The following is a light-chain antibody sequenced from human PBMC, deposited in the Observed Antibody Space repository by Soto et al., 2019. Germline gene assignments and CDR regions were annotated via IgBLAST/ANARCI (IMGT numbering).Light chain of an antibody. V-gene: IGKV1-5*03. CDR2: KAS. J-gene: IGKJ2*01. CDR3: QHYNSYSHT. CDR1: QSISSW. Sequence: DLQMTQSPSTLSASVGDRVTITCRASQSISSWLAWYQQKPGKAPKLLIYKASSLESGVPSRFSGSGSGTEFTLTISSLQPDDFATYYCQHYNSYSHTFGQGTKLEIK.